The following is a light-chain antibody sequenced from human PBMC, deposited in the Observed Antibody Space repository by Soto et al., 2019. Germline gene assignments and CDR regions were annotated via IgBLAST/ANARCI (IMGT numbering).Light chain of an antibody. CDR2: WAS. J-gene: IGKJ1*01. Sequence: DIVMTQSPDSLAVSLGERASINCKSTQSVLYSSNNKNYLAWYQQKPGQPPKLLLYWASTRDSGVPDRFRGSGSGTDFTLTISGLRAEDVAVYYCQQYFSTPWTFGQGTKVDIK. V-gene: IGKV4-1*01. CDR1: QSVLYSSNNKNY. CDR3: QQYFSTPWT.